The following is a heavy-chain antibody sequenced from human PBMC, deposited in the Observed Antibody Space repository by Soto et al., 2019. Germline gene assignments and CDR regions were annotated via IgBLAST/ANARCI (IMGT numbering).Heavy chain of an antibody. CDR3: ARRGGGDYLFDS. D-gene: IGHD4-17*01. Sequence: QLQLQESGPGLVKPSETLSLTCSVSGDSISTSNYYWGWIRQPPGKGLEWIGHLFYSGGTYYNPYRRSRVSISVDTSKNEFSLKLTSISAADTAIYFCARRGGGDYLFDSWGQGILVTVSS. J-gene: IGHJ4*02. V-gene: IGHV4-39*07. CDR2: LFYSGGT. CDR1: GDSISTSNYY.